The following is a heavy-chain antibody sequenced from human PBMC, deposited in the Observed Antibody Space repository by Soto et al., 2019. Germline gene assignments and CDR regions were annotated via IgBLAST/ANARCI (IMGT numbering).Heavy chain of an antibody. CDR1: GFTFSDHY. J-gene: IGHJ4*02. D-gene: IGHD1-26*01. CDR3: VRVTTGTRTTAFDY. CDR2: ARNKRKSYTT. Sequence: EVQLVESGGGLVQPGGPLRLSCAASGFTFSDHYIDWVRQAPGKGLEWVGRARNKRKSYTTEYAACVKGRFTISRDDSVNSVYLQMNSLKTQDTAVYYCVRVTTGTRTTAFDYWGQGTLVTVSS. V-gene: IGHV3-72*01.